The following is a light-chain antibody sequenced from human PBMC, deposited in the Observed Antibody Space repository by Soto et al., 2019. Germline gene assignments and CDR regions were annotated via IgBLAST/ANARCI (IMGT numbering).Light chain of an antibody. CDR2: GAS. V-gene: IGKV3-20*01. CDR1: QSVRSNY. Sequence: EIVLTQSPGTLSLSPGERATLSCRASQSVRSNYLAWYQQRPGQAPRLLIYGASNRATGIPDRFSGSGSGTDFTLTISRLEPEDFAVYYCQQYANSLITFGPGTKVDIK. CDR3: QQYANSLIT. J-gene: IGKJ3*01.